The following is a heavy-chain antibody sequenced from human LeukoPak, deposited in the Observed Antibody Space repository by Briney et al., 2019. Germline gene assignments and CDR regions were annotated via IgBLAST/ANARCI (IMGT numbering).Heavy chain of an antibody. J-gene: IGHJ6*02. Sequence: KTSETLSLTCTVSGXSISSGGYYWSWIRQHPGKGLEWIGYIYYSGSTYYNPSLKSRVTISVDTSKNQFSLKLSSVTAADTAVYYCARDSSTDCSGGSCYQNYYYYYGMDVWGQGTTVTVSS. V-gene: IGHV4-31*03. CDR1: GXSISSGGYY. CDR3: ARDSSTDCSGGSCYQNYYYYYGMDV. D-gene: IGHD2-15*01. CDR2: IYYSGST.